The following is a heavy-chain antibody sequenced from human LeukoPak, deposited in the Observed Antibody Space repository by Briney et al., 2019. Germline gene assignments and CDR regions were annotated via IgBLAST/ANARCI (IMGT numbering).Heavy chain of an antibody. CDR1: GFTFSAYA. Sequence: GGSLRLSCAASGFTFSAYAISWVRQAPGKGLEWVSAISGSGGSTYYADSVKGRFTISRDNSKNTLYLQMNSLRAEDTAVYYCTSVSGGSDVDYWGQGTLVTVSS. J-gene: IGHJ4*02. CDR3: TSVSGGSDVDY. V-gene: IGHV3-23*01. D-gene: IGHD5-12*01. CDR2: ISGSGGST.